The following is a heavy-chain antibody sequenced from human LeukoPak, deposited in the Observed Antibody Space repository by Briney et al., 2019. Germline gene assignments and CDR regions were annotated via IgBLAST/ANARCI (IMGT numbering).Heavy chain of an antibody. CDR2: INPNSGDT. J-gene: IGHJ4*02. D-gene: IGHD2-2*01. V-gene: IGHV1-2*06. CDR1: GYTFTGYH. Sequence: ASVKVSCKASGYTFTGYHMHWVRQAPGQGLEWMGRINPNSGDTNYAQKFQGRVTMTRDTSISTAYVELSRLRSDDTAVYYCARDYCSSTSCLFDYWGQGTLVTVSS. CDR3: ARDYCSSTSCLFDY.